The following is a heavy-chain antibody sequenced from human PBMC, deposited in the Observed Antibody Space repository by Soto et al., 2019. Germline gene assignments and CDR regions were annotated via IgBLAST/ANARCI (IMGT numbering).Heavy chain of an antibody. D-gene: IGHD2-2*01. CDR3: AKDRIVVVPAAIITD. J-gene: IGHJ4*02. CDR2: ISGSGGST. Sequence: GGSLRLSCAASGFTFSSYAMSWVRQAPGKGLEWVSTISGSGGSTYYADSVKGRFTISRDNSKNTLYLQVNSLRVEDTALYYCAKDRIVVVPAAIITDWGQGTLVTVSS. CDR1: GFTFSSYA. V-gene: IGHV3-23*01.